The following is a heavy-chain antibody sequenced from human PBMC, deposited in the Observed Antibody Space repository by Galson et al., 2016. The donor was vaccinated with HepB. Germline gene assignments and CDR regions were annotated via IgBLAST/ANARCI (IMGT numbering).Heavy chain of an antibody. CDR1: GFSFINYR. CDR3: ARDRGTTSSITHYGMDV. Sequence: SLRLSCAASGFSFINYRMNWVRQAPGKGLEWVSAISSSDYFIHYADSVRGRFTISRDNAKNSVFLQMNSLRPEDTAVYFCARDRGTTSSITHYGMDVWGQGTAVAGSS. V-gene: IGHV3-21*06. D-gene: IGHD6-6*01. J-gene: IGHJ6*02. CDR2: ISSSDYFI.